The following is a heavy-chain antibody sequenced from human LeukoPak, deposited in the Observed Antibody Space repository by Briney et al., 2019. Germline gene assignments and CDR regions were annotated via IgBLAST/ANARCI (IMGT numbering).Heavy chain of an antibody. J-gene: IGHJ6*04. Sequence: GGSLRLSCAASGFTFSGSAMHWVRQASGKGLEWVGRIRSKANSYATAYAASVKGRFTISRDDSKNTAYLQMNSLKTEDTAVYYYTRPGGGSGLDVWGKGTTVTVSS. CDR3: TRPGGGSGLDV. CDR1: GFTFSGSA. D-gene: IGHD5-12*01. CDR2: IRSKANSYAT. V-gene: IGHV3-73*01.